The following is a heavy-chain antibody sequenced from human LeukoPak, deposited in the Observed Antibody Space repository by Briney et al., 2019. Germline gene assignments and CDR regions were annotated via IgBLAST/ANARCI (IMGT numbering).Heavy chain of an antibody. J-gene: IGHJ4*02. CDR3: ARSGPISLRF. CDR1: GYTFTSYY. Sequence: ASVKVSCKASGYTFTSYYMHWVRQATGQGLEWMGWVNPKTDNTEYAQKFQGRVTLTWTTSISTAYMELSSLKSEDTAVYFCARSGPISLRFWGQGTLVTVSS. D-gene: IGHD2/OR15-2a*01. CDR2: VNPKTDNT. V-gene: IGHV1-8*02.